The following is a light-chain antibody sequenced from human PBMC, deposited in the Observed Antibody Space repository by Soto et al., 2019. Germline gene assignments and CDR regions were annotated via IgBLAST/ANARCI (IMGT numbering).Light chain of an antibody. CDR2: GGS. Sequence: QSVLAQPASLSGSPGQSIAISCAGTSNDVGSYNLVSWYQHHPGKAPKLMIYGGSKRPSGVSDRFSGSKSGNTASLTISGLQAEDEADYYCCSFAGNSNYVFGTGTKVTVL. CDR3: CSFAGNSNYV. CDR1: SNDVGSYNL. V-gene: IGLV2-23*01. J-gene: IGLJ1*01.